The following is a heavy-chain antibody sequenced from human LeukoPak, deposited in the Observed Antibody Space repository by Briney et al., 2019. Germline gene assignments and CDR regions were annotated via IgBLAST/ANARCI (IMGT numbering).Heavy chain of an antibody. V-gene: IGHV4-59*08. CDR1: GGSISSYY. Sequence: SETLSLTCTVSGGSISSYYWSWIRQPPGKGLEWIGYIYYSGSTNYNPSLKSRVTISVDTSKNQFSLKLSSVTAADTAVYYCARMYYDILPGYYGWFDPWGQGTLVTVSS. CDR3: ARMYYDILPGYYGWFDP. CDR2: IYYSGST. D-gene: IGHD3-9*01. J-gene: IGHJ5*02.